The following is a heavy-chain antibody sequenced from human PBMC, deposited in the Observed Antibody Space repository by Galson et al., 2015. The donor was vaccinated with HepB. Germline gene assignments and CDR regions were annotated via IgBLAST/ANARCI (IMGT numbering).Heavy chain of an antibody. D-gene: IGHD6-19*01. CDR2: ISWDGGST. J-gene: IGHJ4*02. CDR1: GFTFDDYT. CDR3: AKEAGYSSGRAFDY. Sequence: SLRLSCAASGFTFDDYTMHWVRQAPGKGLEWVSLISWDGGSTYYADSVKGRFTISRDNSKNSLYLQMNSLRTEDTALYYCAKEAGYSSGRAFDYWGQGTLVTVSS. V-gene: IGHV3-43*01.